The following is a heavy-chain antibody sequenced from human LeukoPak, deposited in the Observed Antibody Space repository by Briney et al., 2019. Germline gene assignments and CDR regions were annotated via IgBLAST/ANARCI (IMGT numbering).Heavy chain of an antibody. CDR3: AKDGGGHEYSYGWGYNDY. V-gene: IGHV3-30*02. D-gene: IGHD5-18*01. J-gene: IGHJ4*02. Sequence: GSLRLSCAASGFTFNNYGMHWVRQAPGKGLGWVTFIRDDGSNAYYADSVKGRFTVSRDNSNNMLYLQMNSLRPEDTAVYYCAKDGGGHEYSYGWGYNDYWGQGTLVTVSS. CDR1: GFTFNNYG. CDR2: IRDDGSNA.